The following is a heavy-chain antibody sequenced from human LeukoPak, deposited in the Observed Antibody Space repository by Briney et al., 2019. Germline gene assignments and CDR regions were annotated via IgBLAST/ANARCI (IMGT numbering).Heavy chain of an antibody. CDR2: ISGSSSII. J-gene: IGHJ3*02. CDR3: ARDALSFGRADAFDI. V-gene: IGHV3-48*04. D-gene: IGHD2-15*01. Sequence: PPGGSLRLSCAASGFPFSGYSMNWVRQAPGKGLEWVSYISGSSSIIYYADSVKGRFTISRDNAKNSLYLQMNSLRAEDTAVYYCARDALSFGRADAFDIWGQGTMVTVSS. CDR1: GFPFSGYS.